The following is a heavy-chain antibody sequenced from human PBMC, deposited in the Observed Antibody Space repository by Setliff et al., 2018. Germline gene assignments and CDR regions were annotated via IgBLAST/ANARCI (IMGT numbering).Heavy chain of an antibody. D-gene: IGHD5-12*01. CDR3: ARHRVGNSGYAIPILDF. CDR1: GYSFTSYW. CDR2: IYPGDSDT. Sequence: GESLKISCKGSGYSFTSYWIGWVRQMPGKGLEWMGIIYPGDSDTRYSPSFQGQVTISADKSINTAYLQWSSLKASDTAIYYCARHRVGNSGYAIPILDFWGQGALVTVSS. V-gene: IGHV5-51*01. J-gene: IGHJ4*02.